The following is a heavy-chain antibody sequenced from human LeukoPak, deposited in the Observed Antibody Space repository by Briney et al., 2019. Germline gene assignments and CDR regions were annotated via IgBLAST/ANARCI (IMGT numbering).Heavy chain of an antibody. CDR3: ATRRSGSHPYY. CDR2: VFYSGST. Sequence: TSETLSLTCTVFGASVSSSSYYWEWIRQPPGKGLEWVGSVFYSGSTNYNPSLKSRVTMSVDTSKNQFSLRLSSVTATDTAVYYCATRRSGSHPYYWGQGTLVTVPS. D-gene: IGHD1-26*01. CDR1: GASVSSSSYY. V-gene: IGHV4-39*01. J-gene: IGHJ4*02.